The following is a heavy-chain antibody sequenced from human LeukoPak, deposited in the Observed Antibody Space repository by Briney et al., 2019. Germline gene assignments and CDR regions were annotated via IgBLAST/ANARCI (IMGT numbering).Heavy chain of an antibody. CDR2: INGGGSST. J-gene: IGHJ4*02. V-gene: IGHV3-74*01. Sequence: GRTLRLSCAASGLTLSSYWMHWVRQAPGKGPVWVSRINGGGSSTSYADSVKGRFTISRDNARDTLYLQMNTLRAEDTAVYYCPRDGTRGNFDFWGQGTLVTVSS. CDR3: PRDGTRGNFDF. D-gene: IGHD1-1*01. CDR1: GLTLSSYW.